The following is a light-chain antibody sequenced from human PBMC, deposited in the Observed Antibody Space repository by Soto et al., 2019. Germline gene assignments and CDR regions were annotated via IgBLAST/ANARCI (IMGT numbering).Light chain of an antibody. CDR2: KAS. Sequence: DIQMTQSPSTLSASVGDRVTITCRASQSISSWLAWYQQKPGAAPKLLIYKASSLQSGVPSRFSGRGSGTEFTLTISSLQPDDFATYYCQQYVTAFRSFGQGPKVEFK. CDR1: QSISSW. CDR3: QQYVTAFRS. J-gene: IGKJ1*01. V-gene: IGKV1-5*03.